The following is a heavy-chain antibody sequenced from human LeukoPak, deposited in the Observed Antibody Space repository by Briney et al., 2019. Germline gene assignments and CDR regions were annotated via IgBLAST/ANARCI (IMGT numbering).Heavy chain of an antibody. CDR1: GYTFTSYY. CDR2: INPSGGGT. D-gene: IGHD2-2*01. V-gene: IGHV1-46*01. J-gene: IGHJ4*02. Sequence: SVKVSCKASGYTFTSYYMHWVRQAPGQGLEWMGIINPSGGGTSYAQNFQGRVTMTRDMSTSTVYMELSSLRSEDTAVYYCARGAAMRYFDYWGQGTLVIVSS. CDR3: ARGAAMRYFDY.